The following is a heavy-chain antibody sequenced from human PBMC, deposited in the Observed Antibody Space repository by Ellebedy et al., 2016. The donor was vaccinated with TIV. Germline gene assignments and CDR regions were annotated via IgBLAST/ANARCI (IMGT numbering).Heavy chain of an antibody. CDR1: GFTFSSYA. CDR2: ISSSGGRT. CDR3: VKGSIAVTGTCFDS. V-gene: IGHV3-23*01. Sequence: PGGSLRLSCAASGFTFSSYAMSWVRQAPGKGLEWVSAISSSGGRTFYADSVKGRFTISRDNSKNTLYLQMNSLRAEDTAFYYCVKGSIAVTGTCFDSWGQGTLVTVSS. J-gene: IGHJ4*02. D-gene: IGHD6-13*01.